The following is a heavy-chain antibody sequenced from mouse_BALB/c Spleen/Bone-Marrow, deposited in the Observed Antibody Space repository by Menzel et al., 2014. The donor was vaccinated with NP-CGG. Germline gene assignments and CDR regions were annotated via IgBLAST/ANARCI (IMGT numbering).Heavy chain of an antibody. CDR2: IFPGTGTT. J-gene: IGHJ2*01. CDR1: GYTFTSYW. Sequence: LVESGAELVKPGASEKLSCKTSGYTFTSYWIQWVKQRPGQGLGWIGEIFPGTGTTYYNEKFKDKATLTIDTSSSTAYMQLSSLTSEDSAVYFCARKGISTVIATAYYFDYWGQGSTLTVSS. D-gene: IGHD2-4*01. V-gene: IGHV1S132*01. CDR3: ARKGISTVIATAYYFDY.